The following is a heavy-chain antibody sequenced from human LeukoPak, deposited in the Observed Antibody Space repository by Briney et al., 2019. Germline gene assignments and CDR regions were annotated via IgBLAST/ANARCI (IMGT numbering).Heavy chain of an antibody. CDR2: INSDGSST. J-gene: IGHJ4*02. CDR1: GFTFSSYW. V-gene: IGHV3-74*01. Sequence: PGGSLRLSCAASGFTFSSYWMHWVRQAPGKGLVWVSRINSDGSSTSYADSVKGRFTISRDNAKNTLYLQMNSPRAEDTAVYYCARPGYSYGRYFDYWGQGTLVTVSS. CDR3: ARPGYSYGRYFDY. D-gene: IGHD5-18*01.